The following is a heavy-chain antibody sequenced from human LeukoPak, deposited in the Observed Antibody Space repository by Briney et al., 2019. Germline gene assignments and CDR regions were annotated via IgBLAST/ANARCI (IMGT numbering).Heavy chain of an antibody. CDR2: ISGSGAST. D-gene: IGHD5-12*01. CDR3: AASGYDYDYYYYMDV. J-gene: IGHJ6*03. V-gene: IGHV3-23*01. CDR1: GFTFSNYA. Sequence: GGSLRLSCAASGFTFSNYAMNWVRQAPGKGLEWVSVISGSGASTYYADSVKGRFTISRDNAKNSLYLQMNSLRAEDTAVYYCAASGYDYDYYYYMDVWGKGTTATISS.